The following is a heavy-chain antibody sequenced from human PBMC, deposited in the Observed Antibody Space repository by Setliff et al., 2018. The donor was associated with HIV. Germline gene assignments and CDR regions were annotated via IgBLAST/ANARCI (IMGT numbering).Heavy chain of an antibody. CDR2: IYSSVGT. J-gene: IGHJ4*02. Sequence: PSETLSLTCTVSGASLSAFYWSWIRQPPGKGLEWLGYIYSSVGTNYNPSLEGRITMSIDTSKSQFSLQLASVTAAETAMYFCAGGGQWRPDYWGLGTRVTVSA. CDR1: GASLSAFY. D-gene: IGHD6-19*01. V-gene: IGHV4-4*08. CDR3: AGGGQWRPDY.